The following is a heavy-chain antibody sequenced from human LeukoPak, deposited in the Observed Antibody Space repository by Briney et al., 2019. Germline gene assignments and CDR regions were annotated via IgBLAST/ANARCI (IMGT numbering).Heavy chain of an antibody. CDR3: ARLDGYSSSWYVNY. CDR2: IYYTGST. CDR1: GGSISSYY. Sequence: SETLSLTCTVCGGSISSYYWSWIRQPPGKGLEWIGYIYYTGSTNYNPSLRSRVTISVDTSKNQFSLKLSSVTAADTAVYYCARLDGYSSSWYVNYWGQGSLVTVSS. V-gene: IGHV4-59*01. J-gene: IGHJ4*02. D-gene: IGHD6-13*01.